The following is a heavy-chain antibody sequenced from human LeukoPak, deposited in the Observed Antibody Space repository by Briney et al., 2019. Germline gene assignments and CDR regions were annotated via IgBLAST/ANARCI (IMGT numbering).Heavy chain of an antibody. CDR3: AKDSRGVRFGEYGTFDY. CDR1: GFTFSNFW. D-gene: IGHD3-10*01. J-gene: IGHJ4*02. Sequence: GGSLRLSCTASGFTFSNFWMGWVRQAPGKGLEWVAHIKQDETEKFYLGSVKGRFTISRDNSKNTLYLQMNSLRAEDTAVYYCAKDSRGVRFGEYGTFDYWGQGTLVTVSS. V-gene: IGHV3-7*03. CDR2: IKQDETEK.